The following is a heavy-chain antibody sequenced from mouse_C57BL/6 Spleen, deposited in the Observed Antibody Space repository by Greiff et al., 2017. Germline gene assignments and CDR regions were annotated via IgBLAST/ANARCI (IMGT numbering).Heavy chain of an antibody. CDR2: IYPSDSET. J-gene: IGHJ1*03. D-gene: IGHD2-2*01. V-gene: IGHV1-61*01. CDR1: GSTFPSYW. Sequence: QVQLQQPGAELVRPGSSVKLSCKASGSTFPSYWMDWVKQRPGQGLAWIGNIYPSDSETHYNQTFKDKATLTLDKSSSTASMQLSSLTSEDSAVYYWARDYGYDDWYYDVWGTGTKGTGSA. CDR3: ARDYGYDDWYYDV.